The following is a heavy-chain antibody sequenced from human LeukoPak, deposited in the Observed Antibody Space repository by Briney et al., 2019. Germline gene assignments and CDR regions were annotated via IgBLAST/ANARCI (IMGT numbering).Heavy chain of an antibody. CDR2: INHSGST. Sequence: SETLSLTCAVYGGSFSGYYWSWIRQPPGKGLEWIGEINHSGSTNYNPSLKSRVTISVDTSKNQFSLKLSSVTAADTAVYYCARVYCSGGSCYDSRGWFDPWGQGTLVTVSS. CDR3: ARVYCSGGSCYDSRGWFDP. D-gene: IGHD2-15*01. CDR1: GGSFSGYY. V-gene: IGHV4-34*01. J-gene: IGHJ5*02.